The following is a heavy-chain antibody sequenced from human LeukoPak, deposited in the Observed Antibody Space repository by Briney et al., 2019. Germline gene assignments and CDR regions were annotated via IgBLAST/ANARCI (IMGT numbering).Heavy chain of an antibody. CDR1: GFTFSSYS. D-gene: IGHD1-26*01. V-gene: IGHV3-21*01. CDR2: ISSSSSYI. J-gene: IGHJ3*02. Sequence: KSGGSLRLSCAASGFTFSSYSMNWVRQAPWKGLEWVSSISSSSSYIYYADSVKGRFTISRDNAKNSLYLQMNSLRAEDTAVYYCAREAVGPSRAPGAFDIWGQGTMVTVSS. CDR3: AREAVGPSRAPGAFDI.